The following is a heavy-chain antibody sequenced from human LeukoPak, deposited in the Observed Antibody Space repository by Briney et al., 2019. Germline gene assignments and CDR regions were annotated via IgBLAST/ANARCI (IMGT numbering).Heavy chain of an antibody. D-gene: IGHD2-15*01. CDR1: GYTFTGYY. CDR3: ATPRLGGSWWFDP. Sequence: GASVKVSCKASGYTFTGYYMHWVRQAPGQGLEWMGRINPNSGGTNYAQKFQGRVTMTRDTSISTAYMELSRLRSDDTAVYYCATPRLGGSWWFDPWGQGTLVTVSS. J-gene: IGHJ5*02. V-gene: IGHV1-2*06. CDR2: INPNSGGT.